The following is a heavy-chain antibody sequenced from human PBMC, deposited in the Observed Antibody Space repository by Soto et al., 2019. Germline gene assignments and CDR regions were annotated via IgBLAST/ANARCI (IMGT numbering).Heavy chain of an antibody. J-gene: IGHJ5*01. D-gene: IGHD5-18*01. CDR2: MNPGSGDT. Sequence: ASVPVYYPASGSTFTNTDVTWVRQETGQGLEWMGWMNPGSGDTGYAQKFQGRVTMTRDISIATAYMELSSLRSEDTAIYYCARMASFGSLNWFDPWGQGTLVTVSA. CDR3: ARMASFGSLNWFDP. CDR1: GSTFTNTD. V-gene: IGHV1-8*01.